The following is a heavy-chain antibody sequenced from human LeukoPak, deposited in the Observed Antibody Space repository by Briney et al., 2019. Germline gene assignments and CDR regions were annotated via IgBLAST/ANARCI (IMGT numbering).Heavy chain of an antibody. Sequence: SETLSLTCAVYGGSFSGYYWSWIRQPPGKGLEWIREINHSGSTNYNPSLKSRVTISVDTSKNQFSLKLSSVTAADTAVYYCARGTYSSSWYPFDYWGQGTLVTVSS. CDR1: GGSFSGYY. CDR2: INHSGST. D-gene: IGHD6-13*01. CDR3: ARGTYSSSWYPFDY. V-gene: IGHV4-34*01. J-gene: IGHJ4*02.